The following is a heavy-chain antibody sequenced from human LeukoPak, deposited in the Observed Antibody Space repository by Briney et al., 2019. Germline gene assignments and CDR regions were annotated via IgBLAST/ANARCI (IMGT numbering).Heavy chain of an antibody. V-gene: IGHV4-61*08. Sequence: TASETLSLTCTVSGGSISSGDYYWSWIRQPPGKGLEWIGYIYYSGSTNYNPSLKSRVTISVDTSKNQFSLKLSSVTAADTAVYYCARVANYDRDPDSWFDPWGQGTLVTVSS. D-gene: IGHD3-9*01. J-gene: IGHJ5*02. CDR3: ARVANYDRDPDSWFDP. CDR2: IYYSGST. CDR1: GGSISSGDYY.